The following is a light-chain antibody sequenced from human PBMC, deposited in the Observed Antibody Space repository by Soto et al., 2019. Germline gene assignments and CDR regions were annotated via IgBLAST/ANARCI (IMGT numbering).Light chain of an antibody. CDR1: QSISSY. J-gene: IGKJ1*01. CDR2: AAS. V-gene: IGKV1-39*01. CDR3: QQYDSTTWT. Sequence: DIQMTQSPSSLSASVGDRVTITCRASQSISSYLNWYQQKPGKAPKLLIYAASSLQSGVPSRFSGSGSGTDFTLTISSLQPEDFAVYYCQQYDSTTWTFGQGTKV.